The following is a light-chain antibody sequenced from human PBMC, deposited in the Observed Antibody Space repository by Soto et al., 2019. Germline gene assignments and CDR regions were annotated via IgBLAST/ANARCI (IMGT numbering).Light chain of an antibody. Sequence: QSALTQPASVSGSPGQSITIPCTGASSDVGSYNLVSWYQQHPGKAPKLMIYEVSRRPSGISNRFSGSKSDNTASLTISGLQAEDEADYYCCSYAGSPTFVIFGGGTKLTVL. CDR1: SSDVGSYNL. CDR3: CSYAGSPTFVI. V-gene: IGLV2-23*02. J-gene: IGLJ2*01. CDR2: EVS.